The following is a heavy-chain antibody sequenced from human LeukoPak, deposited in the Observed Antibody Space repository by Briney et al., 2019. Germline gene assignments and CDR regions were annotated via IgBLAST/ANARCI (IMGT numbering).Heavy chain of an antibody. J-gene: IGHJ3*02. CDR2: IYSGGST. Sequence: GGSLRLSCAASGFTVSSNYMSWVCQAPGKGLEWVSVIYSGGSTYYADSVKGRFTISRDNSKNTLYLQMNSLRAEDTAVYYCAREIADYYDSSGFFYAFDIWGQGTMVTVSS. CDR3: AREIADYYDSSGFFYAFDI. V-gene: IGHV3-53*01. D-gene: IGHD3-22*01. CDR1: GFTVSSNY.